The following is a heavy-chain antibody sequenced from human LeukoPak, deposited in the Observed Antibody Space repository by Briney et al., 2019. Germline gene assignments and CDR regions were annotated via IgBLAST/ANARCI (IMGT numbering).Heavy chain of an antibody. J-gene: IGHJ4*02. D-gene: IGHD1-26*01. CDR3: AKVLSGSLDY. CDR2: IGGGGEYT. Sequence: GGSLRLSCAASGFTFSSYAMSWVRQAPGKGLEWVSTIGGGGEYTYYADSVKGRFIISRDNSKNTFYLQMNSLRAEDTAVYYCAKVLSGSLDYWGQGTLVTVFS. V-gene: IGHV3-23*01. CDR1: GFTFSSYA.